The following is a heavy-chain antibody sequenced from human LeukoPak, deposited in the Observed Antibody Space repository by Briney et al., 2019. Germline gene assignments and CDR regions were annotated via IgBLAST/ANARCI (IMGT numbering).Heavy chain of an antibody. V-gene: IGHV1-69*13. CDR1: GYTFTSYG. CDR3: ARETISVFGVVISPLDY. D-gene: IGHD3-3*01. Sequence: RASVKVSCKASGYTFTSYGISWVRHAPGQGLEWMGGIIPIFGTANYAQKFQGRVTITADESTSTAYMELSSRRSEDTAVYYCARETISVFGVVISPLDYWGQGTLVTVSS. J-gene: IGHJ4*02. CDR2: IIPIFGTA.